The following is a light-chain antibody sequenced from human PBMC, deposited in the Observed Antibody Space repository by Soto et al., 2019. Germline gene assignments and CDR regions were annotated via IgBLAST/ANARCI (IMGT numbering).Light chain of an antibody. J-gene: IGKJ4*01. CDR3: QQRSNWPST. Sequence: EIVLTQSPATLSLSPGERATLSCRASQSVSSYLAWYQQKPGQAPRLLIYDASNRATGIPARFNGSGSGTDFTLTISSLEPEDFAVYYCQQRSNWPSTFGGGTKV. CDR2: DAS. V-gene: IGKV3-11*01. CDR1: QSVSSY.